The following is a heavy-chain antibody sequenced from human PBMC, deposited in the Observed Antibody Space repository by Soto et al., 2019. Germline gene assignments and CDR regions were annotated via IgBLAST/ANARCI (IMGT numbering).Heavy chain of an antibody. CDR1: GGSISSYY. V-gene: IGHV4-59*01. CDR3: ARDQTVTRGGSAFDI. CDR2: IYYSGST. Sequence: PSETLSLTCTVSGGSISSYYWSWIRQPPGKGLEWIGYIYYSGSTNYNPSLKSRVTISVDTSKNQFSLKLSSVTAADTAVYYCARDQTVTRGGSAFDIWGQGTMVTVSS. J-gene: IGHJ3*02. D-gene: IGHD4-17*01.